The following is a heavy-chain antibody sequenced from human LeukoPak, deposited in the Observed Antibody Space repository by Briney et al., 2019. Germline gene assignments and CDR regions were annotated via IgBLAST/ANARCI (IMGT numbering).Heavy chain of an antibody. CDR2: ISSSSSSSM. V-gene: IGHV3-48*02. J-gene: IGHJ4*02. CDR3: AQKGGADY. Sequence: GGSLRLSCAASGFTFSRFGMNWVRQAPGKGLEWVSYISSSSSSSMYYADSVKGRFTISRDDAKNSLYLQMNSLRDEDTGVYYCAQKGGADYWGQGTLVTVSS. CDR1: GFTFSRFG. D-gene: IGHD2-15*01.